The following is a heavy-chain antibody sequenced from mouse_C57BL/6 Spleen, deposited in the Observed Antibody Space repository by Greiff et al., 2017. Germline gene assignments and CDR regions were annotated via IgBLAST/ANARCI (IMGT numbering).Heavy chain of an antibody. CDR3: ARGDYDYDRGIFFDY. CDR2: IYPRSGNT. CDR1: GYTFTSYG. Sequence: QVQLQQSGAELARPGASVKLSCKASGYTFTSYGISWVKQRTGQGLEWIGEIYPRSGNTYYNEKFKGKATLTADKSSSTAYMELRSLTSEDSAVYFCARGDYDYDRGIFFDYWGQGTTLTVSS. V-gene: IGHV1-81*01. D-gene: IGHD2-4*01. J-gene: IGHJ2*01.